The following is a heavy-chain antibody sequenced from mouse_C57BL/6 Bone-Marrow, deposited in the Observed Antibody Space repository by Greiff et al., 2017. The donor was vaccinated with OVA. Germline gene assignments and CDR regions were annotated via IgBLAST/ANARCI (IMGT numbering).Heavy chain of an antibody. D-gene: IGHD2-5*01. CDR3: TEIVTFPYYAMDY. CDR2: IRLKSDNYAT. CDR1: GFTFSNYW. J-gene: IGHJ4*01. Sequence: EVKVVESGGGLVQPGGSMKLSCVASGFTFSNYWMNWVRQSPEKGLEWVAQIRLKSDNYATHYAESVKGRFTISRDDSKSSVYLQMNNLRAEDTGIYYCTEIVTFPYYAMDYWGQGTSVTVSS. V-gene: IGHV6-3*01.